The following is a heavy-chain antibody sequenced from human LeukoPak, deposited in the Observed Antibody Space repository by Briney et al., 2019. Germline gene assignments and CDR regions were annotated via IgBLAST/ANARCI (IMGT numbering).Heavy chain of an antibody. J-gene: IGHJ5*02. CDR2: TYYRSKWYN. Sequence: SQTLSLTCDISGDSVSSNSAAWNWITQSPSTALEWLGRTYYRSKWYNDYAVSVKSRITINPDTSKNQFSLQLNSVTPEDTAVYYCARGYSSGYWNWFDPWGQGTLVTVSS. V-gene: IGHV6-1*01. D-gene: IGHD6-19*01. CDR3: ARGYSSGYWNWFDP. CDR1: GDSVSSNSAA.